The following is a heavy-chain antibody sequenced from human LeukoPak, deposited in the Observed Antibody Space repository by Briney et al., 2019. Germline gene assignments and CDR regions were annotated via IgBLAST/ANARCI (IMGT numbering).Heavy chain of an antibody. Sequence: SETLSLTCTVSGGSISSYYWSWIRQPPGKGLEWIGYIYYSGSTNYNPSLKSRVTISVDTSKNQFSLKLSSVTAADTAVYYCARDREQWLATWSFDYWGQGTLVTVSS. CDR3: ARDREQWLATWSFDY. V-gene: IGHV4-59*01. D-gene: IGHD6-19*01. J-gene: IGHJ4*02. CDR2: IYYSGST. CDR1: GGSISSYY.